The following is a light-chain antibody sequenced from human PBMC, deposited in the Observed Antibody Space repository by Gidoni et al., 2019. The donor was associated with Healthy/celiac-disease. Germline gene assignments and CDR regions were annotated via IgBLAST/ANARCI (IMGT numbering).Light chain of an antibody. CDR2: GAS. V-gene: IGKV3-15*01. CDR1: QSVSSN. Sequence: VMTPSPATLSVSPGERATLSCRASQSVSSNLAWYQQKPGQAPRLRIYGASTRATGIPARCSGSGSGTEFTLTSSSLQSEDCAVYYCQQYNNWPPNTFXQXTKLEIK. CDR3: QQYNNWPPNT. J-gene: IGKJ2*01.